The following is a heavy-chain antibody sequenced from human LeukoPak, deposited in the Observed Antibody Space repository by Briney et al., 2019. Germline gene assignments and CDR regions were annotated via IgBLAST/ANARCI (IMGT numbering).Heavy chain of an antibody. CDR3: TRVGYIDEGIDY. CDR1: GFPFSSYW. Sequence: GGSLRLSCVASGFPFSSYWMTWVRQAPGKGLEWVANIKQDGSKKSYVDSVKGRFTISRDNAKNSLYLQMNNLRAEDTAIYYCTRVGYIDEGIDYWGQGTLVTVPS. D-gene: IGHD5-24*01. J-gene: IGHJ4*02. V-gene: IGHV3-7*04. CDR2: IKQDGSKK.